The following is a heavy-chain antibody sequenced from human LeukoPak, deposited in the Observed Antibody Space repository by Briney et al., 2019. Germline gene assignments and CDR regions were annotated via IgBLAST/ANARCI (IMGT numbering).Heavy chain of an antibody. J-gene: IGHJ4*02. D-gene: IGHD3-22*01. Sequence: SETLSLTRAVYGGSFSGYYWSWIRQPPGKGLEWIGEINHSGSTNYNPSLKSRVTISVDTSKNQFSLKLSSVTAADTAVYYCARGKGNYYDSSGLDYWGQGTLVTVSS. CDR2: INHSGST. CDR3: ARGKGNYYDSSGLDY. CDR1: GGSFSGYY. V-gene: IGHV4-34*01.